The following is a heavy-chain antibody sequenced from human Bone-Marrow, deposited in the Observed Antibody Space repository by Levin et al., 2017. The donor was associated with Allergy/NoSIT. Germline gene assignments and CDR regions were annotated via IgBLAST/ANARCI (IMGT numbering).Heavy chain of an antibody. D-gene: IGHD4-17*01. CDR2: IYYSGDT. CDR1: GGSITSGEYY. CDR3: ARERDYGDSHEIDY. V-gene: IGHV4-31*03. J-gene: IGHJ4*02. Sequence: SETLSLTCTVSGGSITSGEYYWSWIRQPPGMGLEWVGYIYYSGDTYYNPSLKSRLRISVATSGSQFSLRLRSVTAADTAVYYCARERDYGDSHEIDYWGQGTLVTVSS.